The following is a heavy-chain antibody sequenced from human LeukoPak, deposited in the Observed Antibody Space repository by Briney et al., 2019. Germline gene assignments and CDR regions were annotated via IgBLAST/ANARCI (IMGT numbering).Heavy chain of an antibody. CDR3: ARDDYTTSSGASSEFDY. V-gene: IGHV4-34*01. CDR2: INHSGST. CDR1: GGSFSGYY. D-gene: IGHD6-6*01. Sequence: PSETLSLTCAVYGGSFSGYYWSWIRQPPGKGLEWIGEINHSGSTNYNPSLKSRVTISVDTSKNQFSLKLNSVTAADTAVYYCARDDYTTSSGASSEFDYWGQGTLVTVSS. J-gene: IGHJ4*02.